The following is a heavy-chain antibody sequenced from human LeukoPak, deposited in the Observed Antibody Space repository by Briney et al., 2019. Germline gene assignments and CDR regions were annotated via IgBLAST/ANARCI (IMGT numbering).Heavy chain of an antibody. D-gene: IGHD2-15*01. CDR1: GFTFSSYE. CDR3: ARVSVAPVVAATQDHFQH. J-gene: IGHJ1*01. CDR2: ISSSGSTI. V-gene: IGHV3-48*03. Sequence: GGSLRLSCAASGFTFSSYEMNWVRQAPGKGLEWVSYISSSGSTIYYADSVKGRFTISRDNAKNSLYLQMNSLRAEDTAVYYCARVSVAPVVAATQDHFQHWGQGTLVTVSS.